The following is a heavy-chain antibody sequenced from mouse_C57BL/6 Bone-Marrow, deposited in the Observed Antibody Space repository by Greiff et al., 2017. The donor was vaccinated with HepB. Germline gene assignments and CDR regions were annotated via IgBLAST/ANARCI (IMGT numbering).Heavy chain of an antibody. Sequence: EVQLQQSGPELVKPGASVKISCKASGYAFSSSWMNWVKQRPGKGLEWIGVINPNYGTTSYNQKFKGKATLTVDQSSSTAYMQLNSLTSEDSAVYYCARAIWLLPYAMDYWGQGTSVTVSS. CDR2: INPNYGTT. CDR3: ARAIWLLPYAMDY. CDR1: GYAFSSSW. J-gene: IGHJ4*01. D-gene: IGHD2-2*01. V-gene: IGHV1-39*01.